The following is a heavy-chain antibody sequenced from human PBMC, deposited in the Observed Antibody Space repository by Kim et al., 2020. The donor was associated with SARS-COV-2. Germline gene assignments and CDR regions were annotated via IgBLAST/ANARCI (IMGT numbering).Heavy chain of an antibody. CDR3: AKEGQWLPPGGYLDY. J-gene: IGHJ4*03. Sequence: GGSLRLSCAASGFTFDSYGMNWVRQAPGKGLEWVSHISGSGGNTYYADSVKGRFTISRDNSKNTLYLQMNSLRAEDTALYYCAKEGQWLPPGGYLDYWG. D-gene: IGHD6-19*01. CDR2: ISGSGGNT. V-gene: IGHV3-23*01. CDR1: GFTFDSYG.